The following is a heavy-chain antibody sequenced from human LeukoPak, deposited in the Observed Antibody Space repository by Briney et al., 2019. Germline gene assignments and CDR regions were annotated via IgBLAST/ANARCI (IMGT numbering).Heavy chain of an antibody. V-gene: IGHV4-30-4*01. CDR3: ARTGYYDSSGYNGRDAFDI. J-gene: IGHJ3*02. CDR1: GGSISSGDYY. CDR2: IYYSGST. D-gene: IGHD3-22*01. Sequence: PSETLSLTCTVSGGSISSGDYYWSWIRQPPGKGLEWIGYIYYSGSTYYNPSLKSRVTISVDTSKNQFSLKLSSVTAADTAVYYCARTGYYDSSGYNGRDAFDIWGQGTMVTVSS.